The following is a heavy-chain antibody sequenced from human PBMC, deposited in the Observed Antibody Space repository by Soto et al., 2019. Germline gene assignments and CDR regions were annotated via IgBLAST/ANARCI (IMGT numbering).Heavy chain of an antibody. CDR2: MNPNSGNT. CDR1: GYTFTSYD. D-gene: IGHD4-17*01. CDR3: GRGFKYGDYSRWCDP. V-gene: IGHV1-8*01. Sequence: QVQLVQSGAEVKKPGASVKVSCKASGYTFTSYDINWVRQATGQGLEYLGWMNPNSGNTGYVQKFQGRVTMTGDTSKSTAYMGLSSLRSEDTAVYYCGRGFKYGDYSRWCDPGGQGTLVTVSS. J-gene: IGHJ5*02.